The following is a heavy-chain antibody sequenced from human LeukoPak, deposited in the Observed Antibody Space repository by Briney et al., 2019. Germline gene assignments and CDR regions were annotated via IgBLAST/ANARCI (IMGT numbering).Heavy chain of an antibody. V-gene: IGHV3-30*03. Sequence: GGSLRLSCAASRFTFSYFAMHWVRQAPGKGLEWVAVISYDGSKKYYGESVKGRFTIYRESSKNTLYLQMNSLTAEDTAVYFCARDHPTTYFDSSGYFEYWGQGTLVTVSS. J-gene: IGHJ4*02. CDR3: ARDHPTTYFDSSGYFEY. CDR2: ISYDGSKK. D-gene: IGHD3-22*01. CDR1: RFTFSYFA.